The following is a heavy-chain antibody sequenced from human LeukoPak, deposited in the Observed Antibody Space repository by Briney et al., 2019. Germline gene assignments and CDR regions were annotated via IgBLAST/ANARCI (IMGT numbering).Heavy chain of an antibody. J-gene: IGHJ4*02. Sequence: PGGPLRLSCAASGFTFSSYSMNWVRQAPGKGLEWVALISYNGRNNYYADSVKGRFTISRDNSKNTLYLQVSSLRTEDTAVYFCAKDNRGYFDFWGQGTLVTVSS. CDR1: GFTFSSYS. D-gene: IGHD3-16*01. V-gene: IGHV3-30*18. CDR3: AKDNRGYFDF. CDR2: ISYNGRNN.